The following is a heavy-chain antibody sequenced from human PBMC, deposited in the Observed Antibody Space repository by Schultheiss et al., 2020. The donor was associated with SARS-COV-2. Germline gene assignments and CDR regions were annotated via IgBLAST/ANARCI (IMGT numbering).Heavy chain of an antibody. V-gene: IGHV4-4*07. CDR3: ARGGIAVAVVYYGMDV. CDR1: GGSISSYY. J-gene: IGHJ6*02. CDR2: IYTSGST. Sequence: SETLSLTCTVSGGSISSYYWGWIRQPAGKGLEWIGRIYTSGSTNYNPSLKSRVTISVDTSKNQFSLKLSSVTAADTAVYYCARGGIAVAVVYYGMDVWGQGTTVTVSS. D-gene: IGHD6-19*01.